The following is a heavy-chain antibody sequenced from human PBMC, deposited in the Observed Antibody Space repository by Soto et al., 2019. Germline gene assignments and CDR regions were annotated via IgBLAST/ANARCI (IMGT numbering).Heavy chain of an antibody. D-gene: IGHD4-17*01. Sequence: SVKVSCKASGGTFSSYAISWVRQAPGQGXEWMGGIIPIFGTANYAQKFQGRVTITADKSTSTAYMELSSLRSEDTAVYYCARDRLDYGDSRPNNWFDPWGQGTLVTVSS. CDR1: GGTFSSYA. CDR3: ARDRLDYGDSRPNNWFDP. V-gene: IGHV1-69*06. CDR2: IIPIFGTA. J-gene: IGHJ5*02.